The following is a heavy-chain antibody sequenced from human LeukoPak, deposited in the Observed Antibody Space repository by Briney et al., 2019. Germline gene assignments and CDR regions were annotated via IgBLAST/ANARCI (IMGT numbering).Heavy chain of an antibody. J-gene: IGHJ4*02. CDR2: IGTAGEI. CDR3: AKDWGSITMVRGAPPSL. D-gene: IGHD3-10*01. V-gene: IGHV3-13*01. Sequence: GGSLRLSCAASGFTFSSYDIHWVRQATGKGLEWVSGIGTAGEIYYPGSVKGRFTISRDNSKNTLYLQMNSLRAEDTAVYYCAKDWGSITMVRGAPPSLWGQGTLVTVSS. CDR1: GFTFSSYD.